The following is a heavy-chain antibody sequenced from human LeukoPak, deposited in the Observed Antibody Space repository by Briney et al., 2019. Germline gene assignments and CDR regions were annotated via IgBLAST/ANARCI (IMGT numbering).Heavy chain of an antibody. CDR2: IYSGGST. Sequence: GGSLRLSCAASGFTVSSNYMSWVRQAPGKGLEWVSVIYSGGSTYYADSVKGRFTISRDNSKNTLYLQMNSLRAEDTAVYYCARVLYSGSYCIDYWGQGTLVTVSS. V-gene: IGHV3-66*01. D-gene: IGHD1-26*01. CDR1: GFTVSSNY. J-gene: IGHJ4*02. CDR3: ARVLYSGSYCIDY.